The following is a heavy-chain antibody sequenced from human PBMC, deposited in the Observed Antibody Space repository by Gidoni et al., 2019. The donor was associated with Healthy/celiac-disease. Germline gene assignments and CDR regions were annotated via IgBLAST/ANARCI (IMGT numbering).Heavy chain of an antibody. CDR3: ARDPRYSYGAYYYYMDV. V-gene: IGHV1-2*02. D-gene: IGHD5-18*01. CDR2: INPNSGGT. Sequence: QVQLVQSGAEVKKPGASVQVSCKASGYTFTGYYMHWVRQAPGQGLEWMGWINPNSGGTNYAQKFQGRVTMTRDTSISTAYMELSRLRSDDTAVYYCARDPRYSYGAYYYYMDVWGKGTTVTVSS. J-gene: IGHJ6*03. CDR1: GYTFTGYY.